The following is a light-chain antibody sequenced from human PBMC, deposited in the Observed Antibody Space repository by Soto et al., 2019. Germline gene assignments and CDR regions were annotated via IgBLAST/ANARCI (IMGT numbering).Light chain of an antibody. V-gene: IGLV2-14*01. J-gene: IGLJ1*01. Sequence: QSVLAQPASVSGSPGQSITISCTGTSSDVGGYNYVSWYQQHPGKAPKLMIYAVTDRPSGVSSRFSGSKSGNTASLTISGLQAEDEADYYCSSYTSSSTIFGTGTKVPS. CDR2: AVT. CDR1: SSDVGGYNY. CDR3: SSYTSSSTI.